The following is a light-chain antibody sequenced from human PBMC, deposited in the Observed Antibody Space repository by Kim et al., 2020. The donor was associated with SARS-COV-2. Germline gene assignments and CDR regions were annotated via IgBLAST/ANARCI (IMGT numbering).Light chain of an antibody. Sequence: DTINCKSSQSVLYDSNNKNYLTWYQQKPGQPPKVLIYWASTRESGVPDRCSGSGSGTDFTLTINNLQAEDVAVYFCQQYYSTPRTFGQGTKVDIK. CDR1: QSVLYDSNNKNY. CDR3: QQYYSTPRT. J-gene: IGKJ1*01. CDR2: WAS. V-gene: IGKV4-1*01.